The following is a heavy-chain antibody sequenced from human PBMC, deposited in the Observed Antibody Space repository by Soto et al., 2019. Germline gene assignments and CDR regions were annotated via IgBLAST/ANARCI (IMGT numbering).Heavy chain of an antibody. V-gene: IGHV1-18*04. Sequence: QVNLVQSGPEVKKPGASVRVSCRASGYSFTDYGVSWVRQAPGQGLEWMGWISAYSGNTHYAQKFQDRVTMTTDASTTTAYMELRSLTSDDTDVYYCARAATTFGVVTKIDFWGQGALVTVSS. J-gene: IGHJ4*02. D-gene: IGHD3-3*01. CDR2: ISAYSGNT. CDR3: ARAATTFGVVTKIDF. CDR1: GYSFTDYG.